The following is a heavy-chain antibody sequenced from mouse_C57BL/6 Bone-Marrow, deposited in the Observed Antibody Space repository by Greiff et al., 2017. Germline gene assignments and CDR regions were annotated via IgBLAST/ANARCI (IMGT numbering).Heavy chain of an antibody. CDR3: ARDGPNCDWYFDV. Sequence: EVQLVESGGGLVKPGGSLKLSCAASGFTFSSYAMSWVRQTPEKRLEWVATISDGGSYTYYPDNVKGRFTISRDNAKNNLYLQMSHLKSEDTAMYYWARDGPNCDWYFDVWGTGTTVTVSS. CDR1: GFTFSSYA. J-gene: IGHJ1*03. D-gene: IGHD4-1*01. CDR2: ISDGGSYT. V-gene: IGHV5-4*01.